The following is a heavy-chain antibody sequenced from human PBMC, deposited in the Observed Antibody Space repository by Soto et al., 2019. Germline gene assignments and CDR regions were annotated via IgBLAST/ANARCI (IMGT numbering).Heavy chain of an antibody. J-gene: IGHJ4*02. CDR3: AKSRYADSSGDYYDF. D-gene: IGHD3-22*01. CDR1: GFTFSNYA. CDR2: IGGRGTSS. Sequence: GGSLRLSCAASGFTFSNYAMSWVRQSPGKGLEWVSGIGGRGTSSYYADSVKGRFAISRDNSYNTLFLQLHSLRAEDTAVYYCAKSRYADSSGDYYDFWGQGTRVTVSS. V-gene: IGHV3-23*01.